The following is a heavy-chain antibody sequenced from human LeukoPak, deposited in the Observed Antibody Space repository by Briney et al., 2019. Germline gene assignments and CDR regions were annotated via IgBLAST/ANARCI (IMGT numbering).Heavy chain of an antibody. D-gene: IGHD6-6*01. CDR1: GFTFSSYG. J-gene: IGHJ4*02. CDR2: ISYDGSNK. V-gene: IGHV3-30*18. Sequence: GGSLRLSCAASGFTFSSYGMSWVRQAPGKGLEWVAVISYDGSNKYYADSVKGRFTISRDNSKNTLYLQMNSLRAEDTAVYYCAKELVAARLGEFDYCGQGTLVTVSS. CDR3: AKELVAARLGEFDY.